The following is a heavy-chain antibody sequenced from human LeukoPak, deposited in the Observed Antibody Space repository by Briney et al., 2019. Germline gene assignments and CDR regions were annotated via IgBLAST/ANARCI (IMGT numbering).Heavy chain of an antibody. CDR2: IIPIFGTA. Sequence: ASVKVSCKASGGTFSSYAISWVRQAPGQGLEWMGGIIPIFGTANYAQKFQGRVTITTVESTSTAYMELSSLRSEDTAVYYCARDGGGSGSYYPTYYMDVWGKGTTVTVSS. D-gene: IGHD3-10*01. CDR1: GGTFSSYA. V-gene: IGHV1-69*05. CDR3: ARDGGGSGSYYPTYYMDV. J-gene: IGHJ6*03.